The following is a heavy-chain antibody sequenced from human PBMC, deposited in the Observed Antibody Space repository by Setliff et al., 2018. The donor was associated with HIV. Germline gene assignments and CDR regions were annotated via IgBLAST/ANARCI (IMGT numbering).Heavy chain of an antibody. D-gene: IGHD6-19*01. V-gene: IGHV1-24*01. Sequence: GASVKVSCKVSGYTLTELSRHWVRQASGKGLEWMGGFDPEDGETIYAQKFQGRVTMTEDTSTDTAYMELSSLRSEDTAVYYCATSGYSSGWYVFDYWGQGTLVTVSS. CDR1: GYTLTELS. CDR3: ATSGYSSGWYVFDY. CDR2: FDPEDGET. J-gene: IGHJ4*02.